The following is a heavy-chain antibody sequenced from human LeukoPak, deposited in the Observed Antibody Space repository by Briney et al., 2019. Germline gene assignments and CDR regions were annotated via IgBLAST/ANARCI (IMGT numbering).Heavy chain of an antibody. CDR3: AKARYYYDSSVPYYFDY. D-gene: IGHD3-22*01. CDR2: ISGSGGST. Sequence: GGSLRLSCAASGFTFSSYAMSWVRRAPGKGLEWVSAISGSGGSTYYADSVKGRFTISRDNSKNTLYLQMNSLRAEDTAVYYCAKARYYYDSSVPYYFDYWGQGTLVTVSS. CDR1: GFTFSSYA. V-gene: IGHV3-23*01. J-gene: IGHJ4*02.